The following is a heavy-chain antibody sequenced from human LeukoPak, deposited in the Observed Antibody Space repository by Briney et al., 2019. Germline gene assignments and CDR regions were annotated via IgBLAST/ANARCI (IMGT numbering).Heavy chain of an antibody. Sequence: GGSLRLSCAASGYTFTSYAMHWVRQAPGQRLEWMGWINAGNGNTKYSQEFQGRVTITRDTSASTAYMELSSLRSEDMAVYYCARSEYYYDSSGYYDNWFDPWGQGTLVTVSS. CDR1: GYTFTSYA. CDR2: INAGNGNT. J-gene: IGHJ5*02. CDR3: ARSEYYYDSSGYYDNWFDP. D-gene: IGHD3-22*01. V-gene: IGHV1-3*03.